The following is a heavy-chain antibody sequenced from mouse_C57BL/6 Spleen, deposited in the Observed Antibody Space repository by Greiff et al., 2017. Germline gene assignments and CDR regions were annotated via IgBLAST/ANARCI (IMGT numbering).Heavy chain of an antibody. CDR3: ARGGSNHWGFAY. Sequence: QVQLQQPGAELVRPGSSVKLSCKASGYTFTSYWMHWVKQRPIQGLEWIGNIDPSDSETHYNQKFKDKATLTVDKSSSTAYMGLSSLTSEDSAVFDCARGGSNHWGFAYWGQGTLVTVSA. CDR1: GYTFTSYW. D-gene: IGHD2-5*01. J-gene: IGHJ3*01. V-gene: IGHV1-52*01. CDR2: IDPSDSET.